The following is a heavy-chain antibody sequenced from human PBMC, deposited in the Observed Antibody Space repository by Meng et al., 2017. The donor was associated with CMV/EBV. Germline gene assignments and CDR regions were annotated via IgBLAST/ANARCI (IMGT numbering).Heavy chain of an antibody. D-gene: IGHD2-15*01. Sequence: VTLQAWGAGLLKPSETPSPPCAGYGGSFSGYYWSWIRQPPGKGLEWIGEINHSGSTNYNPSLKSRVTISVDTSKNQFSLKLSSVTAADTAVYYCARPKGGSLLRAPFDYWGQGTLVTVSS. CDR3: ARPKGGSLLRAPFDY. CDR1: GGSFSGYY. V-gene: IGHV4-34*01. CDR2: INHSGST. J-gene: IGHJ4*02.